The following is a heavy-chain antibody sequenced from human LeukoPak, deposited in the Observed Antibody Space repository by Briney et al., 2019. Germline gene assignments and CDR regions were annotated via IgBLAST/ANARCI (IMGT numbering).Heavy chain of an antibody. D-gene: IGHD3-10*01. CDR2: ISGSGGST. Sequence: GGSLRLSCEVSGFTFSSYAMSWVRQAPGKGLEWVSAISGSGGSTYYADSVKGRFTISRDNSKNTLYLQMNSLRAEDTAVYYCAKIVVRGVMVFDYWGQGTLVTVSS. CDR1: GFTFSSYA. V-gene: IGHV3-23*01. CDR3: AKIVVRGVMVFDY. J-gene: IGHJ4*02.